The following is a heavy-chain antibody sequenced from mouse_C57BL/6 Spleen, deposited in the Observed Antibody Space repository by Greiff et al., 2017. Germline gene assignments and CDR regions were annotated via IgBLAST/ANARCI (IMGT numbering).Heavy chain of an antibody. J-gene: IGHJ2*01. D-gene: IGHD2-1*01. CDR2: INPNNGGT. V-gene: IGHV1-22*01. CDR1: GYTFTDYN. CDR3: ARAPSYGNYDD. Sequence: VQLQQSGPELVKPGASVMMSCKASGYTFTDYNMHWVKQSHGTSLEWIGSINPNNGGTSYNQKFKGKATLTVNKSSSTAYRELRSLTSEDSAVYYCARAPSYGNYDDWGPGTTLTVSS.